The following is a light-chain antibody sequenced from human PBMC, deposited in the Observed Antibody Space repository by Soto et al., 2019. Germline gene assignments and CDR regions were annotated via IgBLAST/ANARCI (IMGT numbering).Light chain of an antibody. CDR3: QHYDNLLGT. J-gene: IGKJ2*01. V-gene: IGKV1-33*01. CDR2: DAS. CDR1: QDINKN. Sequence: DIQMTQSPSSLSTSVGDRVTITCQASQDINKNLNWYQQKPGKAPKLLIYDASNLETGVPSRFSGSGSGTDFTFTINSLQPEDIATYYCQHYDNLLGTFGQGTKLEIK.